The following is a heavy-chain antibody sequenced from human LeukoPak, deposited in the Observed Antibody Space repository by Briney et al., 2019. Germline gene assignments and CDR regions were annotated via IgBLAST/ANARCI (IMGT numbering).Heavy chain of an antibody. J-gene: IGHJ3*02. CDR1: GYSFTSYW. Sequence: RGESLKISCKGSGYSFTSYWIGWVRQMPGKGLAWMGIIYPGDSDTRYSPSFQGQVTISADKSISTAYLQWSSLKASDTAMYYCARELSYYYDSSGPRDAFDIWGQGTMVTVSS. V-gene: IGHV5-51*01. CDR3: ARELSYYYDSSGPRDAFDI. CDR2: IYPGDSDT. D-gene: IGHD3-22*01.